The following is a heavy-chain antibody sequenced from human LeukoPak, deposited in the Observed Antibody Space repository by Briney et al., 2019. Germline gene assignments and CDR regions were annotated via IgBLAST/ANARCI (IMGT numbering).Heavy chain of an antibody. CDR2: IWYDGSNK. CDR3: ASGSRAYYYYGMDV. CDR1: GFTFSSYG. Sequence: GGSLRLSCAASGFTFSSYGMHWVREAPGKGLGWVAVIWYDGSNKYYADSVKGRFTISRDNSKNTLYLQMNSLRAEDTAVYYCASGSRAYYYYGMDVWGQGTTVTVSS. V-gene: IGHV3-33*01. J-gene: IGHJ6*02. D-gene: IGHD3-10*01.